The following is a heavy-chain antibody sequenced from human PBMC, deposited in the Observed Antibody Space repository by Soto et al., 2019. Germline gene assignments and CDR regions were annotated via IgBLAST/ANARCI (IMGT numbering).Heavy chain of an antibody. J-gene: IGHJ6*02. D-gene: IGHD3-10*02. CDR3: SRCSWRYCMDV. Sequence: EVQLVESGGGLVQPGGSLKVSCAASGFTFSDSTIHWVRQASGKGLEWVGRIRSEVYSYATVCAASVKDRFTISRDDSKNTAYLQINSLKNEDTAVYYCSRCSWRYCMDVWGQGTTVTVSS. V-gene: IGHV3-73*02. CDR2: IRSEVYSYAT. CDR1: GFTFSDST.